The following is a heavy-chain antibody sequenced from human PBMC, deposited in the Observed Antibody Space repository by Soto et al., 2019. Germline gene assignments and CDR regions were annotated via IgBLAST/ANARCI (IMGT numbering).Heavy chain of an antibody. CDR1: GYTFTSYG. Sequence: ASVKVSCKASGYTFTSYGISWVRQAPGQGLEWMGWISAYNGNTNYAQKLQGRVTMTTDTSTSTAYLQWSSLKASDTAMYYCARMPMTTVSPDYYYYYGMDVWGQGTTVTVSS. J-gene: IGHJ6*02. CDR2: ISAYNGNT. V-gene: IGHV1-18*04. D-gene: IGHD4-4*01. CDR3: ARMPMTTVSPDYYYYYGMDV.